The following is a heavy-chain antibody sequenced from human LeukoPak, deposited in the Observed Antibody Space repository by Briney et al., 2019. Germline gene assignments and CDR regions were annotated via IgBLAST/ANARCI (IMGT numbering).Heavy chain of an antibody. V-gene: IGHV1-18*01. CDR2: ISAYNGNT. Sequence: ASVKVSCKASGYTFTSYGISWVRQAPGQGLEWMGWISAYNGNTNYAQKLQGRVTMTTDTSTSTAYMELRSLRSDDTAVYYCARGPSGYSSSWYNYWGQGTLVTVSS. J-gene: IGHJ4*02. CDR3: ARGPSGYSSSWYNY. CDR1: GYTFTSYG. D-gene: IGHD6-13*01.